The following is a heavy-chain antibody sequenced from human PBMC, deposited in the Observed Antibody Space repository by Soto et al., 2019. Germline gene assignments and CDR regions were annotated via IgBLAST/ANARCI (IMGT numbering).Heavy chain of an antibody. CDR1: GGSISSGDYY. CDR3: ARASAYTAADFDY. D-gene: IGHD2-15*01. J-gene: IGHJ4*02. V-gene: IGHV4-30-4*01. CDR2: IYYSGNT. Sequence: PSETLSLTCTVSGGSISSGDYYWSWIRQPPGKGLEWIGYIYYSGNTHYNPALSSRLSISVDTSKDQFSLKLTSVTVADTAVYYCARASAYTAADFDYWGQGTLVTVSS.